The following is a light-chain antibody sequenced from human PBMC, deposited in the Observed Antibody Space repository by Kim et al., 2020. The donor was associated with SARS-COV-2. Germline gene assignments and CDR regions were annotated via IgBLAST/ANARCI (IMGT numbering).Light chain of an antibody. V-gene: IGLV10-54*01. J-gene: IGLJ3*02. CDR1: SDNVGNRG. CDR3: SAWDTSLSAWV. CDR2: RDN. Sequence: QAGLTQPPSVSPFFLPTATLTCTGNSDNVGNRGAAWLQQHQGHPPKLLSDRDNSRPSGTSGRFSASRSGNTASLTITGLQPEDEADYYCSAWDTSLSAWVFGGGTQLTVL.